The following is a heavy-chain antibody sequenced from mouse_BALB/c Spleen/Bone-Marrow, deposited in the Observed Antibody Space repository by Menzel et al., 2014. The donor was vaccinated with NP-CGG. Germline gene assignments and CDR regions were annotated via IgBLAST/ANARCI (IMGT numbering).Heavy chain of an antibody. J-gene: IGHJ4*01. V-gene: IGHV3-8*02. Sequence: EVKLMESGPSLAKPSQTLSLTCSVTGDSITSGYWNWIRKFPGNKLEYMGYISYSGSTYYNPSLKSRISISRDISKNQYYLQLNSVTTEDTATYYCARDSSGGILAMDYWGQGTSVTVSS. CDR2: ISYSGST. CDR3: ARDSSGGILAMDY. CDR1: GDSITSGY. D-gene: IGHD3-2*01.